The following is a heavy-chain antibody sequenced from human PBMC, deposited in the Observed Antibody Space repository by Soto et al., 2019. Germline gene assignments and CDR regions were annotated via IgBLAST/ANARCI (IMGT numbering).Heavy chain of an antibody. D-gene: IGHD3-22*01. CDR3: ARAMSYYDSSGRYGIDV. J-gene: IGHJ6*02. Sequence: QVQLVQSGAEVKKPGSSVKVSCKASGGTFSSYAISWVRQAPGQGLEWMGGIIPIFGTANYAQKFQGRVTITADESTSTAYMELSRLRSEDTDVYYCARAMSYYDSSGRYGIDVWGQGTTVTVSS. CDR2: IIPIFGTA. CDR1: GGTFSSYA. V-gene: IGHV1-69*01.